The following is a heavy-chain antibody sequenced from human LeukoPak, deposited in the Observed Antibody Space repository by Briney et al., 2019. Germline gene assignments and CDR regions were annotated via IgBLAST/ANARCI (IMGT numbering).Heavy chain of an antibody. V-gene: IGHV1-46*01. CDR3: ARGLGRTSHSAFDM. J-gene: IGHJ3*02. CDR1: GYTFTSYG. D-gene: IGHD3-16*01. CDR2: INPNGGST. Sequence: ASVKVSCKASGYTFTSYGISWVRQAPGQGLEWMGIINPNGGSTNYAQKFQGRVTMTRDTSTSTVYMEVSSLTSEDTAVYYCARGLGRTSHSAFDMWGQGTMVTVSS.